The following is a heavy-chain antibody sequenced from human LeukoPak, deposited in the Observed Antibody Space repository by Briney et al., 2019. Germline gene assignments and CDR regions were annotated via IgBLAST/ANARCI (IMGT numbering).Heavy chain of an antibody. V-gene: IGHV3-23*01. D-gene: IGHD3-10*01. CDR2: ISGSGGST. J-gene: IGHJ4*02. Sequence: PGGSLRLSCAASGFTFSSYAMSWVRQAPGKGLEWVSVISGSGGSTYYADSVKGRFTISRGNSKNTLYLEMNSLRAEDTAVCYCAKDIGSYYDYWGQGILVTVSS. CDR3: AKDIGSYYDY. CDR1: GFTFSSYA.